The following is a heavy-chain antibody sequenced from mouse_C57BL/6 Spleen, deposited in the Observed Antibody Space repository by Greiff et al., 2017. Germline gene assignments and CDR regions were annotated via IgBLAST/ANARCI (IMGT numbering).Heavy chain of an antibody. V-gene: IGHV1-26*01. CDR1: GYTFTDYY. CDR3: ARGDSNHGGFAY. Sequence: EVKLVESGPELVKPGASVKISCKASGYTFTDYYMNWVKQSHGKSLEWIGDINPNNGGTSYNQKFKGKATLTVDKSSSTAYMELRSLTSEDSAVYYCARGDSNHGGFAYWGQGTLVTVSA. J-gene: IGHJ3*01. D-gene: IGHD2-5*01. CDR2: INPNNGGT.